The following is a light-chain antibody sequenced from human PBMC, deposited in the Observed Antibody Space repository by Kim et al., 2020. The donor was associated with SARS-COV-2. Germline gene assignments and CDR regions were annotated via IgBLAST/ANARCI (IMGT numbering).Light chain of an antibody. CDR3: QSYDSSLRGWV. CDR2: GNN. Sequence: QSVLTQPPSVSGAPGQRVTISCTGSRSNIGAGHDVHWYQQLPGTAPKLLIYGNNNRPSGVPERFSGSKSGTSASLAITGLQAEDEADYYCQSYDSSLRGWVFGGGTQLTVL. V-gene: IGLV1-40*01. J-gene: IGLJ3*02. CDR1: RSNIGAGHD.